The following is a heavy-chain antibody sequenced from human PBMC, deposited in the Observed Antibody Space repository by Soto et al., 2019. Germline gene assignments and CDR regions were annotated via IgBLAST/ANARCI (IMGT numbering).Heavy chain of an antibody. V-gene: IGHV4-61*01. CDR1: GGSVNSGSYY. D-gene: IGHD2-15*01. J-gene: IGHJ4*02. Sequence: PSETLSLTCSVSGGSVNSGSYYWSWIRQPPGKGLEWIGYIYYRGTTKYNPSLKGRVTISIDTSKNQISLKLNSVTAADTAVYYCARDYVCSGGSCFSDYWGQGTLVTVSS. CDR2: IYYRGTT. CDR3: ARDYVCSGGSCFSDY.